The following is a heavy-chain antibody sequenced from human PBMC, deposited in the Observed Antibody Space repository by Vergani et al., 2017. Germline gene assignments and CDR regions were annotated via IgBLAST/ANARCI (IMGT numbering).Heavy chain of an antibody. CDR1: GMSISNNNYY. V-gene: IGHV4-39*01. Sequence: QLQLQESGPRLVKPSETLSLTCSLSGMSISNNNYYWGWLRQPPGKGLEWIGSIYDSRNNNYSPSLNSRVSISVDTSKNQFSLNLTSVTAADTAVYYCARHLRQLARNDVFDIWGHGTLVTVSS. D-gene: IGHD6-6*01. CDR2: IYDSRNN. J-gene: IGHJ3*02. CDR3: ARHLRQLARNDVFDI.